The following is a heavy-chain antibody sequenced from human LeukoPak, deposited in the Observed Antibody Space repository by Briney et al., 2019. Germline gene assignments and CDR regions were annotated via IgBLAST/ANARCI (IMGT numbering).Heavy chain of an antibody. CDR1: GGSISSGSYY. V-gene: IGHV4-61*02. CDR2: IYTSGST. Sequence: SETLSLTCTVSGGSISSGSYYWSWIRQPAGKGLEWIGRIYTSGSTNYNPSLKSRVTISVDTSKNQFSLKLSSVTAADTAVYYCARVRDDSSGYYYYYYYYMDVWGKGTTVTVSS. J-gene: IGHJ6*03. D-gene: IGHD3-22*01. CDR3: ARVRDDSSGYYYYYYYYMDV.